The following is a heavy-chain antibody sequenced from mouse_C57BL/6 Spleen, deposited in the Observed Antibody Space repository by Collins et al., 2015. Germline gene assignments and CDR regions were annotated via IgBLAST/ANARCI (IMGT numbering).Heavy chain of an antibody. CDR3: AREGAYDGYYGGAMDY. J-gene: IGHJ4*01. V-gene: IGHV1-9*01. CDR2: ILPGSGST. D-gene: IGHD2-3*01. Sequence: QVQLQQSGAELMKPGASVKLSCKATGYTFTGYWIEWVKQRPGHGLEWIGEILPGSGSTNYNEKFKGKATFTADTSSNTAYMQLSSLTTEDSAIYYCAREGAYDGYYGGAMDYWGQGTSVTVSS. CDR1: GYTFTGYW.